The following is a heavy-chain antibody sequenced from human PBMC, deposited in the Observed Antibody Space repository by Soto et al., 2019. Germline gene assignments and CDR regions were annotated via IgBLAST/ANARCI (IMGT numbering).Heavy chain of an antibody. D-gene: IGHD6-13*01. CDR3: AREEVAAAGYYYYGMDV. CDR1: GYTFTSYA. J-gene: IGHJ6*02. V-gene: IGHV1-3*01. Sequence: ASVKVSCKASGYTFTSYAMHWVRQAPGQRLEWMGWINAGNGNTKYSQKFQGRVTITRDTSASTAYMELSSLRSEDTAVYYCAREEVAAAGYYYYGMDVWGQGTTVTVS. CDR2: INAGNGNT.